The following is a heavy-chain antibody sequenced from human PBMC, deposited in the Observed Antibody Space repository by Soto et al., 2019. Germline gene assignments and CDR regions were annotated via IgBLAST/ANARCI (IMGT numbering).Heavy chain of an antibody. CDR2: ISSSSSYI. D-gene: IGHD2-15*01. V-gene: IGHV3-21*01. CDR1: GFTFSSYS. Sequence: GSLRLSCAASGFTFSSYSMNWVRQAPGKVLEWVSSISSSSSYIYYADSVKGRFTISRDNAKNSLYLQMNSLRAEDTAVYYCARDPSVVTPNWFDPWGQGXLVTVSS. J-gene: IGHJ5*02. CDR3: ARDPSVVTPNWFDP.